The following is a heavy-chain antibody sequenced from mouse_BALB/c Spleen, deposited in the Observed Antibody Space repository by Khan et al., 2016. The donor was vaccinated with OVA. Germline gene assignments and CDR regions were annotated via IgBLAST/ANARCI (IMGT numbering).Heavy chain of an antibody. V-gene: IGHV3-2*02. Sequence: VQLKESGPGLVKPSQSLSLTCTVTGYSITSDYAWNWIRQFPGNKLEWMGYISSTGSTSYNPSLKSRISFTRDTSKNQFFLQLKSVTTEDTAAYYCARSLYYGYGYALDCWGRGTSVTVSS. CDR1: GYSITSDYA. J-gene: IGHJ4*01. CDR3: ARSLYYGYGYALDC. D-gene: IGHD2-2*01. CDR2: ISSTGST.